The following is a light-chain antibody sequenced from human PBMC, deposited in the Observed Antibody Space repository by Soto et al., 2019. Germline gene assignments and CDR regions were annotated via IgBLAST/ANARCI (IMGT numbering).Light chain of an antibody. Sequence: EILMTQSPATLSVSPGERATLSCRASQSVSITLAWYQQKPGQAPRLLIYGASNRATGIPARFSGSGSGTEFTLTISSLQSEDLAVYYCQQYSNWPWTFGQGTKVEIK. CDR2: GAS. CDR3: QQYSNWPWT. CDR1: QSVSIT. J-gene: IGKJ1*01. V-gene: IGKV3D-15*01.